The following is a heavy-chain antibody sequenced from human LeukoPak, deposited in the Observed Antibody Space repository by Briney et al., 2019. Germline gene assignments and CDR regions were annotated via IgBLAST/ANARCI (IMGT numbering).Heavy chain of an antibody. D-gene: IGHD2-21*01. V-gene: IGHV4-61*02. J-gene: IGHJ4*02. CDR2: IYTSGST. Sequence: PSETLSLTCAVSGGSISSGSYYWSWIRQPAGKGLEWIGRIYTSGSTNYNPSLKSRVTISVDTSKNQFSLKLSSVTAADTAVYYCARGRSDVIGYWGQGTLVTVSS. CDR3: ARGRSDVIGY. CDR1: GGSISSGSYY.